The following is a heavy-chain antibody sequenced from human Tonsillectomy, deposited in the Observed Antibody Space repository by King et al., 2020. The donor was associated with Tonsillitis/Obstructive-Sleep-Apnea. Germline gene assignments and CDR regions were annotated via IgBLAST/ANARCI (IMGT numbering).Heavy chain of an antibody. CDR2: IDPSDSDT. J-gene: IGHJ6*03. CDR1: GYSFTSYW. CDR3: ARQVISSTSLYYYYMDV. V-gene: IGHV5-10-1*01. Sequence: QLVQSGAEVKKPGESLRISCKGSGYSFTSYWISWVRQMPGKGLEWMGRIDPSDSDTNYSPSFQGHVTISADKSISTAYLQWSSLKASDTAMYYCARQVISSTSLYYYYMDVWGKGTTVTVSS. D-gene: IGHD2-2*01.